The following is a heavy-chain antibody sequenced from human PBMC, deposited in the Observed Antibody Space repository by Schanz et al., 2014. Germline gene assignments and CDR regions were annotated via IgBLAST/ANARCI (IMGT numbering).Heavy chain of an antibody. D-gene: IGHD2-2*01. CDR1: GYIFTDYY. J-gene: IGHJ6*02. Sequence: QVHLVQSGAEVKKPGASVKVSCKASGYIFTDYYIHWVRQAPGQGLEWMGWINPNSGGTNYPQRFQGRVTTTRDTSSRTVYMQLSRLTSDDTAVYFCARERGRGYCSRTSCSKDYGMDVWGQGTTVTVSS. CDR2: INPNSGGT. V-gene: IGHV1-2*02. CDR3: ARERGRGYCSRTSCSKDYGMDV.